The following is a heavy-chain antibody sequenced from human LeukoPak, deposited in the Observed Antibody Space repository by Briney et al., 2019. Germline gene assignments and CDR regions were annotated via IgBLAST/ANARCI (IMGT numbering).Heavy chain of an antibody. CDR2: ICHSASS. D-gene: IGHD4-23*01. CDR3: ARDVGSTVVTPGY. CDR1: GGSISSDYYC. J-gene: IGHJ4*01. Sequence: PSETLSLTCAVSGGSISSDYYCWSWLRQPPGLGRVWIRYICHSASSNYNPSLKSRVTISVDTSKTQFSLKLSSVTAADTAVYYCARDVGSTVVTPGYWGQGVLVTASS. V-gene: IGHV4-30-2*01.